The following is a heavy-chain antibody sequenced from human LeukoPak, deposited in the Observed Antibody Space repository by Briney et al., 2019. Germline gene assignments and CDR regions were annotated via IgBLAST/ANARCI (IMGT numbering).Heavy chain of an antibody. CDR1: GYTFTSYG. J-gene: IGHJ4*02. CDR2: ISANNGNT. V-gene: IGHV1-18*01. CDR3: ARGESTTPFDY. Sequence: GASVKVCCKASGYTFTSYGISWVRQAPGQGLEWMGWISANNGNTNYAQKVQGRVTMTTDTSTSTAYMELRSLRSDDTAVYYCARGESTTPFDYWGQGTLVSVSS. D-gene: IGHD1-14*01.